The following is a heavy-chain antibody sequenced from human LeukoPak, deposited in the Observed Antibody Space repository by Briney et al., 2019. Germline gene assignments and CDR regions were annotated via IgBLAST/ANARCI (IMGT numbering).Heavy chain of an antibody. CDR1: GDSISLSFYY. D-gene: IGHD7-27*01. J-gene: IGHJ5*02. V-gene: IGHV4-39*07. CDR3: ARAAHWGNWLDP. CDR2: VYYSGTT. Sequence: SETLSLTCSVSGDSISLSFYYWGWIRQPPGKALEWIGSVYYSGTTSYNPSLKSRVTISVDMSKNHFSLKLSSVIAADTAVYYCARAAHWGNWLDPWGQGTLVTVSS.